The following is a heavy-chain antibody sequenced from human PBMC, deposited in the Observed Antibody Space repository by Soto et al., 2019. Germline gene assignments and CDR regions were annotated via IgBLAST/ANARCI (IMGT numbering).Heavy chain of an antibody. V-gene: IGHV4-31*03. CDR1: GDSISSSGYY. CDR3: ARDSDYYSSGSFDY. J-gene: IGHJ4*02. D-gene: IGHD3-10*01. Sequence: SETLTLTCSVSGDSISSSGYYWSWIRQRPGKGLEWIGNIYYSGSSYNNPSLKSRVTISVNTSKNQFSLNLRSVTAADTAVYYCARDSDYYSSGSFDYWGQGTLVTVSS. CDR2: IYYSGSS.